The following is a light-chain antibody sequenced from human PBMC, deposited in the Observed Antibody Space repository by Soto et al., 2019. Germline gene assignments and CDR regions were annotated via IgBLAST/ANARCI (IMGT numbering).Light chain of an antibody. Sequence: EIVMTQSPATLSVSAGERATLSCRASQSVSIDVAWYQQTPGQAPRLLIYGASTRAPGIPVTFSGSASGTEFTISITLLQTREYTDYYGQQYYQWPLTFGQGTKVEV. CDR1: QSVSID. V-gene: IGKV3-15*01. CDR2: GAS. CDR3: QQYYQWPLT. J-gene: IGKJ1*01.